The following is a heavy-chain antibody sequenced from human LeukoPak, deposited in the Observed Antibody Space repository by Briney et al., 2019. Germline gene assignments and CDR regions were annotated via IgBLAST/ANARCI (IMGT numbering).Heavy chain of an antibody. D-gene: IGHD1-26*01. J-gene: IGHJ6*02. Sequence: SSETLSLTCSVSAGSISSSSWWSWVRQSPVKGLGWIGEIYLYGTTNYNPSLKSRVTMSVDRSKNQFSLKLSSVTAADTAVYYCARQKWEQQGRDYYFNGLDVWGPGTTVTVSS. CDR3: ARQKWEQQGRDYYFNGLDV. CDR2: IYLYGTT. CDR1: AGSISSSSW. V-gene: IGHV4-4*02.